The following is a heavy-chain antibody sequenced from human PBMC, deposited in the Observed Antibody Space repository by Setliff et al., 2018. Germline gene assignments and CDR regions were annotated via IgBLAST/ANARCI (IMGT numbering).Heavy chain of an antibody. Sequence: PSETLSLTCSVFGDSLTRSSSWWGWIRQPAGKGLEWIGHIYTSGSTNYNPSLKSRVTISVDTSKNQFSLRLSSVTAADTAVYYCARAGPYYDFWSGYYRTMDVWGKGTTVTV. CDR3: ARAGPYYDFWSGYYRTMDV. CDR1: GDSLTRSSSW. V-gene: IGHV4-61*09. J-gene: IGHJ6*03. CDR2: IYTSGST. D-gene: IGHD3-3*01.